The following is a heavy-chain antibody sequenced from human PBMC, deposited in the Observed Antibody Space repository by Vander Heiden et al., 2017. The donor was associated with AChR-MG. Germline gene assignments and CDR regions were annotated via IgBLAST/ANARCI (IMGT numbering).Heavy chain of an antibody. CDR2: FIHSFGTA. CDR1: GRTFSSYA. V-gene: IGHV1-69*01. J-gene: IGHJ6*02. Sequence: GQSGAEVKKPGSSVKVPCKASGRTFSSYAISSVRQAPGKGLEWMGGFIHSFGTANYAQKFQGRVTITADESTSTAYMELSSLRSEDTAVYYCARDVLRYLGGGMDVWGQGTTVTVSS. D-gene: IGHD3-9*01. CDR3: ARDVLRYLGGGMDV.